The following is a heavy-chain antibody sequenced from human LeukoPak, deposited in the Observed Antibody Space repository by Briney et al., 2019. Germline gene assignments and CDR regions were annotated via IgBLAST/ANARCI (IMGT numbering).Heavy chain of an antibody. CDR1: GITFDDYA. D-gene: IGHD3-22*01. CDR2: ISWNCGRI. J-gene: IGHJ4*02. V-gene: IGHV3-9*01. Sequence: PGGSLRLSCAASGITFDDYAMHWVRQAPGKGLQWVSGISWNCGRIVYADSVKGRFTISRDNAKNSLYLQMNSLRAEDTAVYYCAREDSSGYTLYYFDYWGQGTLVTVSS. CDR3: AREDSSGYTLYYFDY.